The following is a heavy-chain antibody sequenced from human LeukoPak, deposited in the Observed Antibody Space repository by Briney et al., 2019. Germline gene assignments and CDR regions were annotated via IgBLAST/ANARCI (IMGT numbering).Heavy chain of an antibody. Sequence: PSETLSLTCAVYGGSFSGYYWSWIRQTPGKGLEWIGEINHSGSTNYNPSLKSRVTISLDTSKNQFSLKLTSVTAADTAVYCRGGHCFGDYYMDVWGKGTTVTVSS. J-gene: IGHJ6*03. CDR1: GGSFSGYY. V-gene: IGHV4-34*03. CDR3: GGHCFGDYYMDV. D-gene: IGHD2-21*01. CDR2: INHSGST.